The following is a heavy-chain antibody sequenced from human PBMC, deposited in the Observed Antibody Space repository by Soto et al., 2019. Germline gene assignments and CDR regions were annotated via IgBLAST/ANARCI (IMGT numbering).Heavy chain of an antibody. CDR3: ARTEVVVIRLDY. CDR1: VGSISRGGYL. D-gene: IGHD3-22*01. Sequence: QVQLQESGPGLVKPSQTLSITCNVSVGSISRGGYLSSWIRQHPGKGLAWIGFISYNGRTSCNPSLKSRVTISADTSKIRLSLELNSVTAADTAMYYWARTEVVVIRLDYWGQGTPVSVSS. V-gene: IGHV4-31*03. CDR2: ISYNGRT. J-gene: IGHJ4*02.